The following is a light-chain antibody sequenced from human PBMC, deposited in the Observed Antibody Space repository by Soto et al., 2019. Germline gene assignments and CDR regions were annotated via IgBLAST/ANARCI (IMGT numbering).Light chain of an antibody. CDR1: HSFSSY. J-gene: IGKJ4*01. Sequence: EIVLTQSPATLSLSPGERATLSCRSSHSFSSYLAWYQHKPGQAPRLLLYDASNRATAIPAMFSGSGSGTDFTLSNISLELEDFAVYYSQQRSNWSRLSFGGGTKVDIK. CDR3: QQRSNWSRLS. V-gene: IGKV3-11*01. CDR2: DAS.